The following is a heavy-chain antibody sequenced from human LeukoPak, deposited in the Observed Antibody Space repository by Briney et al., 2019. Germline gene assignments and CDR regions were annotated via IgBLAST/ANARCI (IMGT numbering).Heavy chain of an antibody. CDR2: IIPIFGTA. V-gene: IGHV1-69*01. J-gene: IGHJ4*02. Sequence: SVKVSCNFSGGAFGTYAISWVRQAPGQGLEWMGGIIPIFGTANYAQKFQGRVTITADESTSTAYMELSSLRSEDTAVYYCAMRGYCSGGSCYSFDYWGQGTLVTVSS. D-gene: IGHD2-15*01. CDR1: GGAFGTYA. CDR3: AMRGYCSGGSCYSFDY.